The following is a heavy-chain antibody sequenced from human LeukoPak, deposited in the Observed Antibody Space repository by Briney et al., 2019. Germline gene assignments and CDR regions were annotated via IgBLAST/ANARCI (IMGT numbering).Heavy chain of an antibody. V-gene: IGHV1-8*01. CDR2: MNPNSGNT. D-gene: IGHD6-19*01. CDR1: GYTFTRYD. Sequence: RASVKVSCKASGYTFTRYDINWVRQATGQGLEWMGWMNPNSGNTGYAQKFQGRVTMTRNTSISTAYMELSSLRSEDTAVYYCARGRAVAAKQRWNNWFDPWGQGTLVTVSS. J-gene: IGHJ5*02. CDR3: ARGRAVAAKQRWNNWFDP.